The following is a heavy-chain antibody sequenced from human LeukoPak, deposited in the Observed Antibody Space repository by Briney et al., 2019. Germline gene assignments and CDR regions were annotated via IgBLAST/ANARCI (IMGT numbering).Heavy chain of an antibody. CDR3: ARILSSSWYEYFHH. CDR1: GGTFSNYA. Sequence: GASVKVSCKASGGTFSNYAISWVRQAPGHGLEWMGAIIPIFGTANYAQKFQGRVTITADESTSTAYMELSSLRSEDTAVYYCARILSSSWYEYFHHWGQGTLVTVSS. CDR2: IIPIFGTA. D-gene: IGHD6-13*01. J-gene: IGHJ1*01. V-gene: IGHV1-69*13.